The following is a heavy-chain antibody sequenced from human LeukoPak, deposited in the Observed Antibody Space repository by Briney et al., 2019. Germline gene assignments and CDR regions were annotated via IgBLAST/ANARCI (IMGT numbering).Heavy chain of an antibody. J-gene: IGHJ3*02. CDR1: GGSISSGDYY. CDR2: IYYSGST. CDR3: ARPVGGGEAFDI. Sequence: SETLSLTCTVSGGSISSGDYYWSWIRQPPGKGLEWIGYIYYSGSTYYNPSLKSRVTISVDTSKNQFSLKLSSVTAADTAVYYCARPVGGGEAFDIWGQGTMVTVSS. D-gene: IGHD1-26*01. V-gene: IGHV4-30-4*08.